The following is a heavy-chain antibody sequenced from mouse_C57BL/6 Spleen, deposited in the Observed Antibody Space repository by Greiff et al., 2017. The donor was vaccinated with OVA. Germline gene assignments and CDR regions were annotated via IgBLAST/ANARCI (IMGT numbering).Heavy chain of an antibody. J-gene: IGHJ2*01. V-gene: IGHV1-54*01. Sequence: QVQLQQSGAELVRPGTSVKVSCKASGYAFTNYLIEWVKQRPGQGLEWIGVINPGSGGTNYNEKFKGKATLTADKSSSTAYMQLSSLTSEDSAVYFCARDNYFHHWGQGTTLTVSS. CDR3: ARDNYFHH. CDR2: INPGSGGT. CDR1: GYAFTNYL.